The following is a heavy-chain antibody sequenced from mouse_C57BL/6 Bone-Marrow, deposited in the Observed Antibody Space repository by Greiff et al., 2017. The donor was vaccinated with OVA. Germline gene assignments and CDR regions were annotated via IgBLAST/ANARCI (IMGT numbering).Heavy chain of an antibody. J-gene: IGHJ3*01. CDR3: AREYGYPAWFAY. D-gene: IGHD2-2*01. V-gene: IGHV1-59*01. CDR2: IDPSDSYT. Sequence: VQLQQPGAELVRPGTSVKLSCKASGYTFTSYWMHWVQQRPGQGLEWIGVIDPSDSYTNYKQKFKGKATLTVDTSSSTVYMQRSSLTSEDSAVDYCAREYGYPAWFAYWGQGTLVTVSA. CDR1: GYTFTSYW.